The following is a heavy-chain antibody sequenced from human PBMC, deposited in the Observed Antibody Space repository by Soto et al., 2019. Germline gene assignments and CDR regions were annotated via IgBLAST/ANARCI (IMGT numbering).Heavy chain of an antibody. J-gene: IGHJ6*02. CDR2: ISSGGSSK. V-gene: IGHV3-11*01. CDR3: ARRGPLNNIEVVPDYFGLDV. D-gene: IGHD2-15*01. Sequence: QEQLVESGGGLVKPGGSLRLSCEASGFTFRDYYMSWIRQAPGKGLEWIPYISSGGSSKFYTESVKGRFTISRDIAKNSLYLQMDGLRVEDTGVYFCARRGPLNNIEVVPDYFGLDVWGQGTTVTVSS. CDR1: GFTFRDYY.